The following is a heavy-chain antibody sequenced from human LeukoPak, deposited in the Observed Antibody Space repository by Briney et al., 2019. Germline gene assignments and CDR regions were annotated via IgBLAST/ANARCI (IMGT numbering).Heavy chain of an antibody. Sequence: GGSLRLACAASGFTFSSYAMSWVRQAPGKGLEWVSAISGSGGSTYYADSVKGRYTISRDNSKNTLYLQMNSLRAEDTAVYYCAKQEGTVRGPYGYWGQGTLVTVSS. D-gene: IGHD3-10*01. CDR2: ISGSGGST. CDR3: AKQEGTVRGPYGY. CDR1: GFTFSSYA. J-gene: IGHJ4*02. V-gene: IGHV3-23*01.